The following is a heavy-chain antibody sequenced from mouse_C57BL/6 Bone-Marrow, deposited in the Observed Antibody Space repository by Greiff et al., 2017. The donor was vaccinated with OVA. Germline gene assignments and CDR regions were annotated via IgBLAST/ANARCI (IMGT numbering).Heavy chain of an antibody. CDR1: GYTFTSYW. J-gene: IGHJ4*01. V-gene: IGHV1-69*01. CDR3: ARGPLLNYAMDY. Sequence: QVQLQQPGAELVMPGASVKLSCKASGYTFTSYWMHWVKQRPGQGLEWIGEIDPSDSYPNYNQKFKGKSTLTVDKSSSTAYMQLSSLTSEDSAVDYCARGPLLNYAMDYWGQGTSVTVSS. CDR2: IDPSDSYP. D-gene: IGHD2-12*01.